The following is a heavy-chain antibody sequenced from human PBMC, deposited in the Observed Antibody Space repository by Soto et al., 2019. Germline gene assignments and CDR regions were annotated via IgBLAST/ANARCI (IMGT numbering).Heavy chain of an antibody. Sequence: EVQLVESGGGLVQPGGSRRLSCAASGFTVSSNYMSWVRQAPGKGLEWVSVIYSGGSTYYADSVKGRFTISRDNSKNMLYLQMNSLRAEDTAVYYCAKGSSGWDSGYYYYYYYMDVWGKGTTVTVSS. V-gene: IGHV3-66*01. CDR2: IYSGGST. J-gene: IGHJ6*03. D-gene: IGHD6-19*01. CDR3: AKGSSGWDSGYYYYYYYMDV. CDR1: GFTVSSNY.